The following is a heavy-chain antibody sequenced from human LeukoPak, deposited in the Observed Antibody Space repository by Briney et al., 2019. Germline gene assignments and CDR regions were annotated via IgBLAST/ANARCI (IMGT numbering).Heavy chain of an antibody. J-gene: IGHJ4*02. V-gene: IGHV3-21*01. Sequence: GGSLRLSCAVSGFTFSSYAMSWVRQAPGKGLEWVSSISSISSSSSYIYYADSVKGRFTISRDNAENSLYLQMNSLRAEDTAVYYCARSIFYYYDSSGYYYDYFDYWGQGTLVTVSS. D-gene: IGHD3-22*01. CDR3: ARSIFYYYDSSGYYYDYFDY. CDR1: GFTFSSYA. CDR2: ISSISSSSSYI.